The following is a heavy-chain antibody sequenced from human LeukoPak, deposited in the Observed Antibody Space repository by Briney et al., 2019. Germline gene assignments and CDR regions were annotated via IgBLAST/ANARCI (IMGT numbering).Heavy chain of an antibody. D-gene: IGHD6-19*01. V-gene: IGHV3-48*04. Sequence: PGGSLRLSCAASGFTFSSYSMNWVRQAPGKGLEWVSYISSSSSTIYYADSVKGRFTISRDNAKNSLYLQMNSLRAEDTAVYYCAREIIFSSGWDYYYYGMDVWGQGTTVTVSS. J-gene: IGHJ6*02. CDR2: ISSSSSTI. CDR3: AREIIFSSGWDYYYYGMDV. CDR1: GFTFSSYS.